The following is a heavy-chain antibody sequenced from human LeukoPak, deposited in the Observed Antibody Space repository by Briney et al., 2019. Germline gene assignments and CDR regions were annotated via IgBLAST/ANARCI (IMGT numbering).Heavy chain of an antibody. Sequence: SETLSLTCAVYGGSFSGYYWSWIRQPPGKGLEWIGEINHSGSTNYNPSLKSRVTISVDTSKNQFSLKLSSVTAADTAVYYCARGPGIVVAISQLFDYWGQGTLVTVSS. CDR1: GGSFSGYY. J-gene: IGHJ4*02. CDR2: INHSGST. D-gene: IGHD3-22*01. V-gene: IGHV4-34*01. CDR3: ARGPGIVVAISQLFDY.